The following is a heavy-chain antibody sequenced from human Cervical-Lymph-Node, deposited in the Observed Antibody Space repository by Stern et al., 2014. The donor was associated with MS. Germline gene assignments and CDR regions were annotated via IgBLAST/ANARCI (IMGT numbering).Heavy chain of an antibody. D-gene: IGHD5-18*01. CDR2: ITNDGGDT. V-gene: IGHV3-74*01. CDR3: ARDSPGTAMDDY. CDR1: GFTFSSHW. J-gene: IGHJ4*02. Sequence: QLVQSGGGLVQPGGSLRLSCAASGFTFSSHWMHWVRQAPGKGLVWVSRITNDGGDTSYTDSVKGRFIISRDNAKNTLYLQMNSLRAEDTAVYYCARDSPGTAMDDYWGQGTLVTVSS.